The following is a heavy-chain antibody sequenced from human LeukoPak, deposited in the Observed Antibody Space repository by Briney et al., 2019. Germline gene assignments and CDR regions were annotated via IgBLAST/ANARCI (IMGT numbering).Heavy chain of an antibody. D-gene: IGHD3-10*01. CDR2: INHSGST. J-gene: IGHJ6*02. V-gene: IGHV4-34*01. CDR1: GGSFSGYY. CDR3: ARDSGVRANYYYYYGMDV. Sequence: SETLSLTCAVYGGSFSGYYWSWIRQPPGKGLEWIGEINHSGSTNYNPSLKSRVTISVDTSKNQFSLKLSSVTAADTAVYYCARDSGVRANYYYYYGMDVWGQGTTVTVSS.